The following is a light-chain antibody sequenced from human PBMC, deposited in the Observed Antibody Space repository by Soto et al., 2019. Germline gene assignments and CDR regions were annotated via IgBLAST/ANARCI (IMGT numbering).Light chain of an antibody. Sequence: EMVLTQSPGTLSLSPGERATLSCSASQSVSSSYLAWYQQKPGQPPRLLIYGASSRATGIPDRFSGSGSGTDFTLTISRLEPEDFAVFYCQHYYSLPITFGQGTRLEIK. CDR3: QHYYSLPIT. CDR1: QSVSSSY. CDR2: GAS. J-gene: IGKJ5*01. V-gene: IGKV3-20*01.